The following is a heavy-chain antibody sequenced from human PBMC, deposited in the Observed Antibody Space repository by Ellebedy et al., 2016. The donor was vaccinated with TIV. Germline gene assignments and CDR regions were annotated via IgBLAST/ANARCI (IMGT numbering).Heavy chain of an antibody. V-gene: IGHV3-11*01. CDR1: GFTFSDYY. D-gene: IGHD1-26*01. CDR3: ARAPPRRGSYVWDY. J-gene: IGHJ4*02. CDR2: ISSSGNTI. Sequence: GESLKISCAASGFTFSDYYMSWTRRAPGKGLEWVSYISSSGNTIYYADSVKGRFTISRDNAKNSLYLQMNSLRAEDTAVYYCARAPPRRGSYVWDYWGQGTLVTVSS.